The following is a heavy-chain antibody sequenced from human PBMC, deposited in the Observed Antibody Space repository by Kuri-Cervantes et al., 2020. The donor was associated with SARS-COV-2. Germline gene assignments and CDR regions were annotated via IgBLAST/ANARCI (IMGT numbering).Heavy chain of an antibody. CDR2: IYYSGST. D-gene: IGHD3-3*01. CDR1: GGSVSSGSYY. Sequence: SETLSLTCTVSGGSVSSGSYYWSWIRQPPGKGLEWIGYIYYSGSTNYNPSLKSRVTISVDTSKNQFSLKLSSVTAADTAVYYCARETYEPLGTLFGVPGVPYFDYWGQGTLVTVSS. CDR3: ARETYEPLGTLFGVPGVPYFDY. J-gene: IGHJ4*02. V-gene: IGHV4-61*01.